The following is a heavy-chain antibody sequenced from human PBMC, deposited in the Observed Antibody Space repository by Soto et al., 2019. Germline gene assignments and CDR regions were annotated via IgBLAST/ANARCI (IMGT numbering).Heavy chain of an antibody. CDR1: GGSISSSSYY. CDR2: IYYSGST. J-gene: IGHJ6*03. D-gene: IGHD4-4*01. Sequence: TSETLSLTYTVSGGSISSSSYYWGWIRQPPGKRLEWIGSIYYSGSTYYNPSLKSRVTISVDTSKNQFSLKLSSVTAADTAVYYCARHFTDFEYYYYYYMDFWGKGTTVTVSS. CDR3: ARHFTDFEYYYYYYMDF. V-gene: IGHV4-39*01.